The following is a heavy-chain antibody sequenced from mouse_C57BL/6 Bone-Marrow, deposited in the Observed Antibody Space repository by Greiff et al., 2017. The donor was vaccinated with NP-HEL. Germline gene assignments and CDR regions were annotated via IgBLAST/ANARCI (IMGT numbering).Heavy chain of an antibody. J-gene: IGHJ1*03. Sequence: QVQLKQSGAELVRPGASVTLSCKASGYTFTDYEMHWVKQTPVHGLEWIGAIDPETGGTAYNQKFKGKAILTADKSSSTAYMELRSLTSEDSAVYYCTRHYYGSSYGYFDVWGTGTTVTVSS. CDR3: TRHYYGSSYGYFDV. CDR2: IDPETGGT. CDR1: GYTFTDYE. V-gene: IGHV1-15*01. D-gene: IGHD1-1*01.